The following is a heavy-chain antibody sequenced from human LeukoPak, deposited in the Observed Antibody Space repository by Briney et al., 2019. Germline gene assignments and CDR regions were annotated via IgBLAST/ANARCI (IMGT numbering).Heavy chain of an antibody. V-gene: IGHV4-34*01. CDR1: GGSFSDSY. CDR3: ARRGYTYGWGWFDP. CDR2: INHSGST. D-gene: IGHD5-18*01. Sequence: SETLSLTCGVYGGSFSDSYWSWIGQPPGKGLEGIGEINHSGSTNYNPSLKSRVTISVDTSKNQFSLKVNSVTAADTAVYYCARRGYTYGWGWFDPWGQGTLVTVSS. J-gene: IGHJ5*02.